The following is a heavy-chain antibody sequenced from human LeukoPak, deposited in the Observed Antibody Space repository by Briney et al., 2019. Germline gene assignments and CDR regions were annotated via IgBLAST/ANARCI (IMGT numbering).Heavy chain of an antibody. CDR1: GGSISSYY. V-gene: IGHV4-59*01. J-gene: IGHJ4*02. CDR3: SRDGSSWFYFDY. Sequence: PSETLSLTCTVSGGSISSYYWSWIRQPPGKGLEWIGYIYYSGSTNYNPSLKSRVTISVDTSKNQFSLKLSSVTAADTAVYYCSRDGSSWFYFDYWGQGTLLTVSS. D-gene: IGHD6-13*01. CDR2: IYYSGST.